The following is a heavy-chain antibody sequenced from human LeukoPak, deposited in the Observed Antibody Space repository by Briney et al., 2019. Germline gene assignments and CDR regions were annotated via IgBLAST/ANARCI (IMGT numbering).Heavy chain of an antibody. V-gene: IGHV4-39*01. CDR2: VSYKGVT. D-gene: IGHD3/OR15-3a*01. Sequence: PSETLSLTCSVSGASTTNSRYYWVWIRQPPGKGLEWIGSVSYKGVTYYGPSFRSRFAISIDTSRDQFSLSQASVTAADTAVYYCATLTMSGLGIIPPASWGQGTLVTVSS. CDR3: ATLTMSGLGIIPPAS. J-gene: IGHJ5*02. CDR1: GASTTNSRYY.